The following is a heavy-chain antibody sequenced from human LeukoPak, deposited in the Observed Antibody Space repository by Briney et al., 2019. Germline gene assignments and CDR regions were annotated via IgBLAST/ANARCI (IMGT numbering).Heavy chain of an antibody. J-gene: IGHJ5*02. CDR1: GGSISSYY. CDR2: IYYSGST. V-gene: IGHV4-59*12. Sequence: SETLSLTCTVSGGSISSYYWSWIRQPPGKGLEWIGYIYYSGSTNYNPSLKSRVTISVDKSKNQFSLKLSSVTAADTAVYYCASTAWDSSGSLFDPWGQGTLVTVSS. CDR3: ASTAWDSSGSLFDP. D-gene: IGHD3-22*01.